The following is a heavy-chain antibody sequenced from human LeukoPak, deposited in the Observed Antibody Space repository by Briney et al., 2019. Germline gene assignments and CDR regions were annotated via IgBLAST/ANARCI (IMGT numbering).Heavy chain of an antibody. D-gene: IGHD4-17*01. CDR1: GGSISSGHYN. J-gene: IGHJ4*02. CDR3: ARAYNTVKDY. Sequence: SETLSLTCTVSGGSISSGHYNWTWIRQPPGKGLEWIGHIFYSGSTYYTPSLKSRVTISVDTSKNQFSLKLSSVPAADTAVYYCARAYNTVKDYWGQGTLVTVSS. V-gene: IGHV4-30-4*02. CDR2: IFYSGST.